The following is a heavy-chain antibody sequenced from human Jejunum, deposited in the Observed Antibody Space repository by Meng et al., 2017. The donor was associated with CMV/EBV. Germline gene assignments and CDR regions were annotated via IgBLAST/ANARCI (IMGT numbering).Heavy chain of an antibody. CDR2: ISTNTGNP. J-gene: IGHJ4*02. CDR3: GTLKYTSGFYGPAY. D-gene: IGHD6-19*01. V-gene: IGHV7-4-1*02. Sequence: LNKPGASVKFSCKSSGYNFTRYPMNWVRQAPGPGLEWMGWISTNTGNPTYAQGFTGRFVFSVDTSVSTAYLQISSLKAEDTAVYYCGTLKYTSGFYGPAYWGQGALVTVSS. CDR1: GYNFTRYP.